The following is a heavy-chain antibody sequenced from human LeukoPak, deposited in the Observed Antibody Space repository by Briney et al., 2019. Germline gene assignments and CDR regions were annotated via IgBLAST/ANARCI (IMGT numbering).Heavy chain of an antibody. CDR3: ARGSSALYYGMDV. CDR1: GFTFSDYA. J-gene: IGHJ6*02. Sequence: AGGSLRLSCATSGFTFSDYAMSWVRQAPGKGLEWVSVIYSGGSTYYADSVKGRFTISRHNSKNTLYLQMNSLRAEDTAVYYCARGSSALYYGMDVWGQGTTVTVSS. CDR2: IYSGGST. V-gene: IGHV3-53*04.